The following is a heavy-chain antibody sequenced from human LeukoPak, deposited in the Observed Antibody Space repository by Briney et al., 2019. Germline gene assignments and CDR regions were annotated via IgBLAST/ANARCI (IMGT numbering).Heavy chain of an antibody. CDR1: GYTFSSYG. Sequence: GASVKVSCKASGYTFSSYGISWVRQAPGQGLEWMGWISAYNGNTNYVQKLRGRVTMTTDTSTSTAYMELRSLRSDDTAVYYCASVDILTGYYHFDYWGQGTLVTVSS. CDR2: ISAYNGNT. J-gene: IGHJ4*02. CDR3: ASVDILTGYYHFDY. V-gene: IGHV1-18*04. D-gene: IGHD3-9*01.